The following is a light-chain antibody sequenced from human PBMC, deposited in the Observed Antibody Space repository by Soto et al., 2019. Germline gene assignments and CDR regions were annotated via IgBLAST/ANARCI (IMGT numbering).Light chain of an antibody. CDR2: ADS. J-gene: IGKJ5*01. Sequence: EIVMTQSPATLSVSPGEGVTLSCRASQSINTNLDWYQQKPGQAPRLLIYADSNRATGIPARFSGSGSGTDFTLTISSREPEDFSVYYCQQRYNWPITFGQGTRLEI. V-gene: IGKV3-11*01. CDR3: QQRYNWPIT. CDR1: QSINTN.